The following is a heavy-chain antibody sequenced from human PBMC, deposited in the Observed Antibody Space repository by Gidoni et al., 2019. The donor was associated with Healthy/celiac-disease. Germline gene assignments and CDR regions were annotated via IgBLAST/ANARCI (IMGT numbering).Heavy chain of an antibody. CDR2: INHSGST. D-gene: IGHD5-18*01. CDR3: ARVRRNTAMGYYYYYYGMDV. J-gene: IGHJ6*02. Sequence: QVPLQQWGAGLLKPSETLSLTCAVYGGSFSGYYWSWIRQPPGKGLEWIGEINHSGSTNYNPSLKSRVTISVDTSKNQFSLKLSSVTAADTAVYYCARVRRNTAMGYYYYYYGMDVWGQGTTVTVSS. CDR1: GGSFSGYY. V-gene: IGHV4-34*01.